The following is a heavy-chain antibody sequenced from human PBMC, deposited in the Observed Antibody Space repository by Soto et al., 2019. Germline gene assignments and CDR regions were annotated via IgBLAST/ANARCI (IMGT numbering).Heavy chain of an antibody. CDR1: GYSVTSYW. Sequence: ESLRISCKGSGYSVTSYWISWVRQMPGKGLEWMGRIDPSDSYTNYSPSFQGHVTISADKSISTAYLQWSSLKASDTAMYYCARHVVDIVVVPAAPPDNWFDPWGQGTLVTVSA. D-gene: IGHD2-2*01. CDR3: ARHVVDIVVVPAAPPDNWFDP. J-gene: IGHJ5*02. CDR2: IDPSDSYT. V-gene: IGHV5-10-1*01.